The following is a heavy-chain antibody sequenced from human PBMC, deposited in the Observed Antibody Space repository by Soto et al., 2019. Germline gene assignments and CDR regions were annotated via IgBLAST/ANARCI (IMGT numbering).Heavy chain of an antibody. D-gene: IGHD6-19*01. CDR3: AXVMEQWLGGNYYYGMDV. CDR2: ISYDGSNK. J-gene: IGHJ6*02. V-gene: IGHV3-30-3*01. Sequence: GGSLRLSCAASGFTFSSYAMHWVRQAPGKGLEWVAVISYDGSNKYYADSVKGRFTISRDNSKNTLYLQMNSLRAEDTAVYYCAXVMEQWLGGNYYYGMDVWGQGTTVTVSS. CDR1: GFTFSSYA.